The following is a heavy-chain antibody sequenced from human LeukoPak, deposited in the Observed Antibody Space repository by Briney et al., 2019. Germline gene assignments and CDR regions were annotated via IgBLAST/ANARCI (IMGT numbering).Heavy chain of an antibody. J-gene: IGHJ4*02. V-gene: IGHV4-59*08. D-gene: IGHD7-27*01. Sequence: SETLSLTCTVSGGSISSYYWSWIRQPPGKGLEWIGHIYYSGSTNYNPSLKSRVTISVDTSKNQFSLKLSSVTAADTAVYYCARREATNGGRIDYWGQGTLVTVSS. CDR3: ARREATNGGRIDY. CDR1: GGSISSYY. CDR2: IYYSGST.